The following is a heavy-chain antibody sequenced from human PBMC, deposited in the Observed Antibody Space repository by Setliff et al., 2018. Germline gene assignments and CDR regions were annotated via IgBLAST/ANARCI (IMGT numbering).Heavy chain of an antibody. V-gene: IGHV1-3*01. CDR3: ARDAYIGDFWSGYYIQGQFDP. J-gene: IGHJ5*02. D-gene: IGHD3-3*01. CDR1: GYTFTSYA. CDR2: INAGNGNT. Sequence: VSVKVSCKASGYTFTSYAMHWVRQAPGQRLEWMGWINAGNGNTKYSQKFQGRVTITRDTSANTAYLELSSLRSEDTAVYYCARDAYIGDFWSGYYIQGQFDPWGQGTLVTVSS.